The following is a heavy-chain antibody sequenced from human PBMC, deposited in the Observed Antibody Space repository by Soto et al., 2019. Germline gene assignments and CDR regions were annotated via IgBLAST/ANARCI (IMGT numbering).Heavy chain of an antibody. Sequence: ASVKVSCKASGYTFTSYGISWVRQAPGQGLEWMGWISAYNGNTNYAQKLQGRVTMTTDTSTSTAYMELRSPRSDDTAVYYCARDLYCSSTSCYLSYYYYGMDVWGQGTTVTVSS. CDR2: ISAYNGNT. CDR3: ARDLYCSSTSCYLSYYYYGMDV. J-gene: IGHJ6*02. CDR1: GYTFTSYG. V-gene: IGHV1-18*01. D-gene: IGHD2-2*01.